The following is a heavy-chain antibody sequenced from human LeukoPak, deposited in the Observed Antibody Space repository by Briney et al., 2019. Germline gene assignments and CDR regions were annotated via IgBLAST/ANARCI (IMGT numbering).Heavy chain of an antibody. Sequence: ASVKVSCKASGYTFTSYDINWVRQATGQGLEWMGWMNPNSGNTGYVQKFQGRVTMTRNTSISTAYMELSSLRSEDTAVYYCARGLTSYYGGMPDRGYWGQGTLVTVSS. V-gene: IGHV1-8*01. CDR1: GYTFTSYD. J-gene: IGHJ4*02. D-gene: IGHD4-23*01. CDR3: ARGLTSYYGGMPDRGY. CDR2: MNPNSGNT.